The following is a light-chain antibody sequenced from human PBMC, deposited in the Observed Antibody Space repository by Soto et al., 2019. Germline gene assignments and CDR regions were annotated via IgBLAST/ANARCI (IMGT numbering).Light chain of an antibody. V-gene: IGKV1-39*01. Sequence: DIQMTQSPSSLSASVGDRVTITCRASQSISSYLNWYQQKPGKAPKLLIYAASSLQSGVPSRFSGIVSGTDFTLTIRSLQTEDCATYEGQQSYSTLFAFCQLTRREIK. CDR3: QQSYSTLFA. CDR1: QSISSY. CDR2: AAS. J-gene: IGKJ5*01.